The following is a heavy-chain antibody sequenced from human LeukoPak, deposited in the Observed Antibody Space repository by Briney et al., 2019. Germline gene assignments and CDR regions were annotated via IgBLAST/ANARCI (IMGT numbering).Heavy chain of an antibody. Sequence: PGGSLRLSCAASGFTFSSYGMSWVRQAPGKGLEWVSAISGSGGSTYYADSVKGRFTISRDNSKNTLYLQMNSLRAEDTAVYYCAKDKVGATTGGAFDIWGQGTMVTVSS. J-gene: IGHJ3*02. D-gene: IGHD1-26*01. CDR1: GFTFSSYG. CDR2: ISGSGGST. CDR3: AKDKVGATTGGAFDI. V-gene: IGHV3-23*01.